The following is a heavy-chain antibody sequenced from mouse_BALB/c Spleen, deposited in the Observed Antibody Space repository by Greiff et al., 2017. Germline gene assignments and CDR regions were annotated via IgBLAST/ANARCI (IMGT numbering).Heavy chain of an antibody. CDR2: IRNKANGYTT. J-gene: IGHJ3*01. Sequence: EVKLVESGGGLVQPGGSLRLSCATSGFTFTDYYMSWVRQPPGKALEWLGFIRNKANGYTTEYSASVKGRFTISRDNSQSIFYLQMNTLRAEDSATYYCARHELVYGSSCFAYWGQGTLVTVSA. D-gene: IGHD1-1*01. V-gene: IGHV7-3*02. CDR1: GFTFTDYY. CDR3: ARHELVYGSSCFAY.